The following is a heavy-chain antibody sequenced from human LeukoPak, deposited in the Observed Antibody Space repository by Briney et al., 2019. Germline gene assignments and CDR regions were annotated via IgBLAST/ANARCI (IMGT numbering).Heavy chain of an antibody. CDR3: ARDRVAAADLDY. CDR2: ISHEGTNN. V-gene: IGHV3-30*04. J-gene: IGHJ4*02. CDR1: GFTFSSFA. Sequence: GGSLRLSCAASGFTFSSFAMHWVRQAPGKGLEWVAVISHEGTNNHYVDSVKGRFTVSRDNSKNTLYLQMDSLSTEDTAVYYCARDRVAAADLDYWGQGTLVTVSS. D-gene: IGHD6-13*01.